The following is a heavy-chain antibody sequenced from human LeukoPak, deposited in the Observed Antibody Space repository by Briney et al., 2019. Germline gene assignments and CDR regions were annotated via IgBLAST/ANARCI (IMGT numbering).Heavy chain of an antibody. CDR3: ARDRRLQLIHYYYGMDV. V-gene: IGHV3-11*01. Sequence: SGGSLRLSCAASGFTFSDYYMSWIRQAPGKGLEWVSYISSSGSTIYYADSVKGRFTISRDNAKNSLYLQMNSLRAEDTAVYYCARDRRLQLIHYYYGMDVWGQGTTVTVSS. J-gene: IGHJ6*02. D-gene: IGHD5-24*01. CDR2: ISSSGSTI. CDR1: GFTFSDYY.